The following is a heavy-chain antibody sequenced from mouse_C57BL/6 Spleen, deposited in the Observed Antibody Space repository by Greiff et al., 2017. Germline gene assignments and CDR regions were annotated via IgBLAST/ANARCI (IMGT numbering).Heavy chain of an antibody. Sequence: VQLQQSGTVLARPGASVKMSCKTSGYTFTSYWMHWVKQRPGQGLEWIGAIYPGNSDTSYNQKFKGKAKLTAVTSASTAYMELSSLTNEDAAVYYCTRENYSNPFDYWGQGTTLTVSS. V-gene: IGHV1-5*01. CDR3: TRENYSNPFDY. J-gene: IGHJ2*01. D-gene: IGHD2-5*01. CDR1: GYTFTSYW. CDR2: IYPGNSDT.